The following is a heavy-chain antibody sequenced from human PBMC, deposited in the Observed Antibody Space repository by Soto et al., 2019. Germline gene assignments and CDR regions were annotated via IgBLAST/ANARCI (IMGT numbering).Heavy chain of an antibody. Sequence: PGGSLRLSCAASGFTFSGFRMNGVRQAPGKGLEWVSSVTSSPSSMFYADSVRGRFTISRDDAKDSLFLQMNSLRADDTAVYYCAREADFASSGYVLDYWGLGTLVTVSS. CDR1: GFTFSGFR. V-gene: IGHV3-21*01. D-gene: IGHD3-22*01. J-gene: IGHJ4*02. CDR2: VTSSPSSM. CDR3: AREADFASSGYVLDY.